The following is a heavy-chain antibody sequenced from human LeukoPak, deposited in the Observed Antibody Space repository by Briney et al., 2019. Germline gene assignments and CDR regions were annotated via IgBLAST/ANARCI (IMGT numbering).Heavy chain of an antibody. Sequence: GGSLRLSCAASGFTFDDYGMSWVRQAPGKGLEWVSGINWNGGSTGYADSVKGRFTISRDNAKNSLYLQMNSLRAEDTALYYCARVEEGPGYDFWSGYFKRAFDIWGQGTMVTVSS. V-gene: IGHV3-20*04. CDR2: INWNGGST. CDR3: ARVEEGPGYDFWSGYFKRAFDI. J-gene: IGHJ3*02. CDR1: GFTFDDYG. D-gene: IGHD3-3*01.